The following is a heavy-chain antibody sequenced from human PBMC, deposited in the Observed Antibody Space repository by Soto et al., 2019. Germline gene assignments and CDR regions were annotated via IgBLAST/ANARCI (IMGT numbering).Heavy chain of an antibody. D-gene: IGHD6-13*01. CDR3: ASVISSSWYGYYYYGMDV. CDR1: GGSISSGGYY. Sequence: QVQLQESGPGLVKPSQTLSLTCTVSGGSISSGGYYWGWIRQHPGKGLEWIGYIYYSGSTYYNPSLKSRVTISVDTSKNQFSLKLSSVTAAVTAVYYCASVISSSWYGYYYYGMDVWGQGTTVTVSS. V-gene: IGHV4-31*03. J-gene: IGHJ6*02. CDR2: IYYSGST.